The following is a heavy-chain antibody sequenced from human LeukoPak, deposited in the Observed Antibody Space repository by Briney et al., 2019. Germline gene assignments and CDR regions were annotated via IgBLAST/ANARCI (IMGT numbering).Heavy chain of an antibody. J-gene: IGHJ4*02. CDR2: ISSSSSYI. D-gene: IGHD6-19*01. Sequence: PGGSLRLSWPPSGFPFSSYSMNWVRQAPGRGRDWVSSISSSSSYIYYADSVKGRFTISRDNAKNSLYLQMNSLRAEDTAVYYCAQGYSSGWYPYWGQGSLVSVSS. V-gene: IGHV3-21*04. CDR3: AQGYSSGWYPY. CDR1: GFPFSSYS.